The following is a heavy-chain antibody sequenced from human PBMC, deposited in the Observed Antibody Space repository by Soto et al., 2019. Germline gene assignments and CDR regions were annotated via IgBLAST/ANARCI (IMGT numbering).Heavy chain of an antibody. D-gene: IGHD2-15*01. CDR2: IYQSGST. V-gene: IGHV4-4*02. J-gene: IGHJ6*02. CDR3: ARDCGYGYGMDV. Sequence: SETLSLTCAFSGGAIISSKWWIWVRQPPGKGLEWIGKIYQSGSTNYNPSLESRVRMSVDKSRNQFSLKLTSVSAADTAMYYCARDCGYGYGMDVWGQGTTVTVSS. CDR1: GGAIISSKW.